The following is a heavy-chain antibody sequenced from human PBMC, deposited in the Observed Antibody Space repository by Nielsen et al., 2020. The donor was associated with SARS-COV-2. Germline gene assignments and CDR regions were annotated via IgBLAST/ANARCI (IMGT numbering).Heavy chain of an antibody. Sequence: SGPTLANPTQTLTLTCPFSGFSLSTRGMCVSWIRQPPGKPLQWHALLDCDADKYYSTSLKTRLTTTKDTPKNQVVLTMTNMDPVDTATYYCARTPRITGSGVNGAFDIWGQGTMVTVSS. J-gene: IGHJ3*02. V-gene: IGHV2-70*01. CDR2: LDCDADK. CDR3: ARTPRITGSGVNGAFDI. CDR1: GFSLSTRGMC. D-gene: IGHD1-20*01.